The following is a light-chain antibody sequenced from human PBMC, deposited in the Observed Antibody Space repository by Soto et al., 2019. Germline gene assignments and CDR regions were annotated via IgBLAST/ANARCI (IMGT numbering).Light chain of an antibody. J-gene: IGKJ1*01. CDR2: AAS. V-gene: IGKV1-39*01. CDR3: QQTYSNPRT. Sequence: DIQMTQSPSSLSASVGDRVTITRRASQSIRTYLNWYQQKPGKAPKFLIYAASTLQSGVPSRFSGSGSGTDFTLTISSLQPEDFATYYCQQTYSNPRTFGQGAKV. CDR1: QSIRTY.